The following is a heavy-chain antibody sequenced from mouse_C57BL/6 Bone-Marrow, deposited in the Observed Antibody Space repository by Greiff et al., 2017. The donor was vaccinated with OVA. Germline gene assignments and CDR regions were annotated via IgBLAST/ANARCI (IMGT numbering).Heavy chain of an antibody. CDR1: GFTFSDFY. D-gene: IGHD1-1*01. V-gene: IGHV7-1*01. J-gene: IGHJ4*01. CDR2: SRNKANDYTN. CDR3: ASDALRAMDY. Sequence: EVKLVESGGGLVQSGRSLRLSCATSGFTFSDFYMEWVSHAPGTGLEWIAASRNKANDYTNDDSASVQGRFIVSRDTAQSCRYLQMNALRAEDTAIYYCASDALRAMDYWGQGTSVTVSS.